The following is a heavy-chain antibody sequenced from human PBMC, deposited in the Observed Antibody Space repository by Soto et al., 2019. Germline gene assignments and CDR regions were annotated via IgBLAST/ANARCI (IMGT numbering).Heavy chain of an antibody. CDR2: ISSSSSAM. CDR3: MGDRYSSGWYEDY. CDR1: GFTFSTYG. D-gene: IGHD6-19*01. V-gene: IGHV3-48*02. J-gene: IGHJ4*02. Sequence: EVQLVESGGGLVQPGGSLRLSCAASGFTFSTYGMNWVRQAPGKGLVWLSYISSSSSAMYYADSVKGRFTISRDNAKNSLYLQMNSLRDEDTAVYYCMGDRYSSGWYEDYWGQGTLVTVSS.